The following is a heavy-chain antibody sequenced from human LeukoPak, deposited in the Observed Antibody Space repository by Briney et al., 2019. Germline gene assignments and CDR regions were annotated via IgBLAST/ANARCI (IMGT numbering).Heavy chain of an antibody. D-gene: IGHD1-26*01. CDR2: IKSKTDGGTT. CDR3: ITDPGEWEPI. J-gene: IGHJ3*02. Sequence: GGSLRLSCAASGFTFSNAWMSWVRQAPGKGLEWVGRIKSKTDGGTTDYAAPVKGRFIISRDDSKNTLYLQMSGLKIEDTAVYFCITDPGEWEPIWGQGTMVTVSS. CDR1: GFTFSNAW. V-gene: IGHV3-15*01.